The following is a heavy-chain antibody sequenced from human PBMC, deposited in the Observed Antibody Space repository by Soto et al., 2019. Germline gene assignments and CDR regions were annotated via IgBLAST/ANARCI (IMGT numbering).Heavy chain of an antibody. CDR1: GYTFTSYG. Sequence: ASVKVSCKASGYTFTSYGISWVRQAPGQGLEWMGWISAYNGNTNYAQKLQGRVTMTTDTPTSTAYMELRSLRSDDTAVYYCARLSGYSYGEPYFDYWGQGTLVTVSS. J-gene: IGHJ4*02. CDR2: ISAYNGNT. V-gene: IGHV1-18*01. CDR3: ARLSGYSYGEPYFDY. D-gene: IGHD5-18*01.